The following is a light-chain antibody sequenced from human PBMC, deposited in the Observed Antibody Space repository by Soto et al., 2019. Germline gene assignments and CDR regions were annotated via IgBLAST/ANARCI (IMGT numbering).Light chain of an antibody. CDR3: HQRRNWVS. Sequence: LTQSPAILSLSPGERATLSCTASQSVDTYIAWYQQRPGQPPRLLIHDTSHRASGVPARFRGSGSCTDFTLTITSLDPEDFAVYFCHQRRNWVSVGPGT. CDR1: QSVDTY. J-gene: IGKJ3*01. CDR2: DTS. V-gene: IGKV3-11*01.